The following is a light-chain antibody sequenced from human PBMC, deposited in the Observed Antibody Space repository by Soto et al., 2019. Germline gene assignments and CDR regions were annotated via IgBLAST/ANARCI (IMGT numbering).Light chain of an antibody. CDR3: QKYGGSPSIA. V-gene: IGKV3-20*01. CDR1: QSVSSY. Sequence: LKHSPATQHLTPGERATLSCRASQSVSSYLAWYQQNPGQAPRLLIYGASSRATGIPDRFSGSGSGTDFTLTISSLEHEDFAVYYCQKYGGSPSIAFGHATLWRL. J-gene: IGKJ5*01. CDR2: GAS.